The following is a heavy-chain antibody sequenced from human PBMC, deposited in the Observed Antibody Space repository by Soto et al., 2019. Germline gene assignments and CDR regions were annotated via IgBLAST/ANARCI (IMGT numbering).Heavy chain of an antibody. CDR3: ARSSARYYHDSSGYFNLDY. D-gene: IGHD3-22*01. Sequence: ASVKVSCKASGYTFTSYGISWVRQAPGQGLEWMGWISAYNGNTNYAQKLQGRVTMTTDTSTSTAYMELRSLRSDDTVVYYCARSSARYYHDSSGYFNLDYWGQGTLVTVSS. V-gene: IGHV1-18*01. CDR1: GYTFTSYG. J-gene: IGHJ4*02. CDR2: ISAYNGNT.